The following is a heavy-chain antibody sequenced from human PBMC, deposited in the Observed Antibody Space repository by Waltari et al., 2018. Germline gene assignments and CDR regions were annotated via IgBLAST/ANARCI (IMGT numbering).Heavy chain of an antibody. CDR1: GYSISSGYY. D-gene: IGHD3-16*01. V-gene: IGHV4-38-2*02. Sequence: QVQLQESGPGLVKPSETLSLTCAVSGYSISSGYYWGWIRQPPGKGLEWIGSIYHSGSTLYNPSLRSRVTMSADTSKKQFSLKLSSVTAADTAVYYCTKEGGTTGFDPWGQGTLVTISS. J-gene: IGHJ5*02. CDR3: TKEGGTTGFDP. CDR2: IYHSGST.